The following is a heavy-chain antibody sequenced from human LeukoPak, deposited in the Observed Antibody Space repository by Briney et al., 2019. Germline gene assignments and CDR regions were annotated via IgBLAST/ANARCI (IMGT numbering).Heavy chain of an antibody. D-gene: IGHD3-22*01. CDR3: ARGGRGSAAVVAPRSFDI. CDR2: TYTGGNS. V-gene: IGHV3-53*01. CDR1: GFTFSSYA. Sequence: GGSLRLSCAASGFTFSSYAMSWVRQAPGKGLEWVSVTYTGGNSYYAGSVKGRFIISRDISKNTLYLQMNGLRAEDSALYYCARGGRGSAAVVAPRSFDIWGQGTMVTVSS. J-gene: IGHJ3*02.